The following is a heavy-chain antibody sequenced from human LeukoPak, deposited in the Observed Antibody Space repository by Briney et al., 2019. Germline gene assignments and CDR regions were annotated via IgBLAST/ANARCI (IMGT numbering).Heavy chain of an antibody. D-gene: IGHD3-22*01. CDR3: ARWVDSSGYYPGNYFDY. CDR2: ISAYNGNT. CDR1: GYTFTSYG. Sequence: ASAKVSCKASGYTFTSYGISWVRQAPGQGLEWMGWISAYNGNTNYAQKLQGRVTMTTDTSTSTAYMELRSLRSDDTAVYYCARWVDSSGYYPGNYFDYWGQGTLVTVSS. V-gene: IGHV1-18*01. J-gene: IGHJ4*02.